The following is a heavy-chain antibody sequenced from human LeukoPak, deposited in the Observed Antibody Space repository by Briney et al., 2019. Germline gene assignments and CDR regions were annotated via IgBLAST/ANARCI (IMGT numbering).Heavy chain of an antibody. CDR2: MYYSGDT. Sequence: PSETLSLTCAVSGGSISSGPYYGGWIRQPPGKGLEWIGSMYYSGDTYYKPSLQSRVTISGDPSKNQFSLKLSSVTAADTAAYYCARLRATLIVVVTLFDSWGQGTLVTVSS. CDR1: GGSISSGPYY. D-gene: IGHD3-22*01. J-gene: IGHJ4*02. V-gene: IGHV4-39*01. CDR3: ARLRATLIVVVTLFDS.